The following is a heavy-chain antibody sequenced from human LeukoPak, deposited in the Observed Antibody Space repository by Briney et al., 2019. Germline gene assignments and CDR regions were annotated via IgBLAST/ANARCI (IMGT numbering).Heavy chain of an antibody. Sequence: GGSLRLSCAASGFTFSSYSMNWVRQAPGKGLEWVAVISYDGSNKYYADSVKGRFTISRDNSKNTLYLQMNSLRAEDAAVYYCARASVGYWGQGTLVTVSS. J-gene: IGHJ4*02. CDR3: ARASVGY. D-gene: IGHD5/OR15-5a*01. V-gene: IGHV3-30*03. CDR1: GFTFSSYS. CDR2: ISYDGSNK.